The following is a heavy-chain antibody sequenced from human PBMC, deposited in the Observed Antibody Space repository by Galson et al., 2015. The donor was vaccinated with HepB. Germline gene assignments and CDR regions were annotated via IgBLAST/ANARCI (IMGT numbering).Heavy chain of an antibody. J-gene: IGHJ4*02. CDR3: ARDRGYYDSSGYYYVSDY. D-gene: IGHD3-22*01. V-gene: IGHV3-48*01. Sequence: SLRLSCAASGFTFSSYSMNWVRQAPGKGLEWVSYISSSGSTIHYADSVKGRFTISRDNAKNSLYLQMNSLRAEDTAVYYCARDRGYYDSSGYYYVSDYWGQGTLVTVSS. CDR2: ISSSGSTI. CDR1: GFTFSSYS.